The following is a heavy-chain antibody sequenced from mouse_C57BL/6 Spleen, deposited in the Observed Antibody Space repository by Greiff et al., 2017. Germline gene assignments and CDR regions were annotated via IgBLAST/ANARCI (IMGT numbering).Heavy chain of an antibody. CDR1: GYAFSSYW. CDR2: IYPGDGDT. CDR3: ARWDYENYFDY. Sequence: VKLVESGAELVKPGASVKISCKASGYAFSSYWMNWVKQRPGKGLEWIGQIYPGDGDTNYNGKFKGKATLTTDKSSSTAYMQLSSLTSEDSAVYFCARWDYENYFDYWGQGTTLTVSS. D-gene: IGHD2-4*01. J-gene: IGHJ2*01. V-gene: IGHV1-80*01.